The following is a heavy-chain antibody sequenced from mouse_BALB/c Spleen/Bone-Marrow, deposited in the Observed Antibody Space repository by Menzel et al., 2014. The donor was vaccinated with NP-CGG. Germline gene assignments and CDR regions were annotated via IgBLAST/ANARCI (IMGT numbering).Heavy chain of an antibody. CDR2: IYPANGNT. Sequence: EVQRVESGAELVKPGASVKLSCTASGFNIIYAYIHWVKRRPEQGLEWIGRIYPANGNTNYDPKFQGKATITADTSSNTPYLHLNSLTSEDTAVYYCPRSPEKVISWGQGPLVT. V-gene: IGHV14-3*02. D-gene: IGHD1-3*01. CDR3: PRSPEKVIS. CDR1: GFNIIYAY. J-gene: IGHJ3*01.